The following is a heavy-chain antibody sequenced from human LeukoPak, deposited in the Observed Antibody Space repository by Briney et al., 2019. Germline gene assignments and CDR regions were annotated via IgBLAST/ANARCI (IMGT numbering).Heavy chain of an antibody. J-gene: IGHJ1*01. CDR2: ISSSSSTI. D-gene: IGHD3-9*01. Sequence: GGSLRLSCAASGFTFSSYSMNWVRQAPGKGLEWVSYISSSSSTIYYADSVKGRFTISRDNAKNSLYLQMNSLRAEDTAVYYCARDTTNYDILTGYYSDAEYFQHWGQGTLVTVSS. V-gene: IGHV3-48*01. CDR3: ARDTTNYDILTGYYSDAEYFQH. CDR1: GFTFSSYS.